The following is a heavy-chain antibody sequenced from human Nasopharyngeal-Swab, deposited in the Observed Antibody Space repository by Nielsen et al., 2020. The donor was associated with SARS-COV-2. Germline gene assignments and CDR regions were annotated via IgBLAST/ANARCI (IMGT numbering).Heavy chain of an antibody. D-gene: IGHD3-3*01. J-gene: IGHJ4*02. Sequence: GALRLSCAASGFTFSSYAMSWVRQAPGKGLEWVSVIYSGGSSTYYADSVKGRFTISRDNSKNTLYLQMNSLRAEDTAVYYCAKGAGGDFWSGYLRFIDYWGQGTLVTVSS. CDR1: GFTFSSYA. V-gene: IGHV3-23*03. CDR2: IYSGGSST. CDR3: AKGAGGDFWSGYLRFIDY.